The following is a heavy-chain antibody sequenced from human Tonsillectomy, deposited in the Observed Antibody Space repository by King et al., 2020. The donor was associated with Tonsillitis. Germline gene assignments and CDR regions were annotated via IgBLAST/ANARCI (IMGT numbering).Heavy chain of an antibody. J-gene: IGHJ4*02. CDR1: GDSIRNSNW. CDR3: ARLAVAARRGFFDY. V-gene: IGHV4-4*02. CDR2: IYHRGST. D-gene: IGHD6-6*01. Sequence: QLQESGPGLVKPSGTLSLTCAVSGDSIRNSNWWSWVRQPPGKGLEGIGEIYHRGSTNYNPSLKSRLTMSVDKSKNKFSLNLSSVTAADAAMYYCARLAVAARRGFFDYWGQGSLVTVSS.